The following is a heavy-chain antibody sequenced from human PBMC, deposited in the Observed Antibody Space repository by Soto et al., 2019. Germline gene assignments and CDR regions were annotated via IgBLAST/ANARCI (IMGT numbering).Heavy chain of an antibody. J-gene: IGHJ5*02. Sequence: GASVKVSCKASGYMFTGYYINWVRQAPGQGLEWMGVINPHGGSTAYAQKFKGRVTLTRDTSASTVYMEVSSLTSEDTAMYYCARSSGGNFGIIIEGTNWFAPWGQGTLVTVSS. V-gene: IGHV1-46*01. CDR3: ARSSGGNFGIIIEGTNWFAP. D-gene: IGHD1-26*01. CDR2: INPHGGST. CDR1: GYMFTGYY.